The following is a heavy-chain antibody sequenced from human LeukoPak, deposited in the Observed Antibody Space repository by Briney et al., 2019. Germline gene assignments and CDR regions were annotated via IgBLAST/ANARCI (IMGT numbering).Heavy chain of an antibody. CDR3: ARDKKYCSGGSCYGAFDI. D-gene: IGHD2-15*01. J-gene: IGHJ3*02. CDR2: ISSSSNYI. V-gene: IGHV3-21*04. Sequence: GGSLRLSCAASGFTFSSYSMNWVRQAPGKGLYWVSSISSSSNYIYYADSVKGRFTISRDNSKNTLYLQMNSLRAEDTAVYYCARDKKYCSGGSCYGAFDIWGQGTVVTVSS. CDR1: GFTFSSYS.